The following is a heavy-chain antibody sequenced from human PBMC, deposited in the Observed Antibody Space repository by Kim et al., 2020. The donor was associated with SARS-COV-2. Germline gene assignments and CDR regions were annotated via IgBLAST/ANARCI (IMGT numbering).Heavy chain of an antibody. Sequence: PSLKSRVTRSVDTSKNQFSLKLNSVTAADTAVYYCARMRSSGWFESAFDIWGQGTMVTVSS. J-gene: IGHJ3*02. D-gene: IGHD6-19*01. CDR3: ARMRSSGWFESAFDI. V-gene: IGHV4-59*01.